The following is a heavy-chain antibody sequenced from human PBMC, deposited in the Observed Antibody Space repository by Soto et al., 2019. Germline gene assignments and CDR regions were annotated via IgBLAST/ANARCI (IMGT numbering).Heavy chain of an antibody. D-gene: IGHD2-15*01. CDR3: ARLPDPAVAATTYYGMDV. V-gene: IGHV5-51*01. CDR1: GYNFINNC. Sequence: GESLKISCKGFGYNFINNCVVWVRQMPGKGVEWMGSVYPTDSDTRYSPSFQGQVTISVDKSISTAYLQWGSLKASDTAMYYCARLPDPAVAATTYYGMDVWGQGTTVTVSS. CDR2: VYPTDSDT. J-gene: IGHJ6*02.